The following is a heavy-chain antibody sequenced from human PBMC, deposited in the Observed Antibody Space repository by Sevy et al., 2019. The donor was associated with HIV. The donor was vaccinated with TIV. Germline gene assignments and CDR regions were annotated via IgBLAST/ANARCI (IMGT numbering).Heavy chain of an antibody. J-gene: IGHJ4*02. Sequence: GGSLRLSCAASGFIFSSYAMSWVRQAPGKGLEWVSSISNSGGSTYYADSVRGRFTIPRDNSKNTLYLQMNILGAEDTAVYYCTKDRGIIAAGFDYWGQGTLVTVSS. CDR3: TKDRGIIAAGFDY. V-gene: IGHV3-23*01. CDR1: GFIFSSYA. CDR2: ISNSGGST. D-gene: IGHD6-13*01.